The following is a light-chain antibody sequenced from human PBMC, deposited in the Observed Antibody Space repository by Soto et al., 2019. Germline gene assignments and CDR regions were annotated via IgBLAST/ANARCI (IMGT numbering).Light chain of an antibody. CDR1: QSISGW. J-gene: IGKJ1*01. CDR2: DAS. Sequence: DIQLIQSPSSLSASVGDRVTITCRASQSISGWLAWYQQKPGKAPKLLIYDASSLETGVPSRFSGNGSGTEFTLTISSLQSDDFAIYYCQQYNIYWTFGQGTKVDIK. CDR3: QQYNIYWT. V-gene: IGKV1-5*01.